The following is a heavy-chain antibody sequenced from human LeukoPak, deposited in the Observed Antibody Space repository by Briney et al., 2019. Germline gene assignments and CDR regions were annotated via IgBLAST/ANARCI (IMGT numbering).Heavy chain of an antibody. V-gene: IGHV1-18*01. CDR1: GYTFSSYV. CDR3: AAGYYDFWSGHQGDAFDI. CDR2: ISAYNGNT. D-gene: IGHD3-3*01. J-gene: IGHJ3*02. Sequence: ASVKVSCKASGYTFSSYVMTWVRQAPGQGLEWMGWISAYNGNTNYAQKVQGRVTMTTDTSTSTGYMELRSLTSDDTAVYYCAAGYYDFWSGHQGDAFDIWGQGTMVTVSS.